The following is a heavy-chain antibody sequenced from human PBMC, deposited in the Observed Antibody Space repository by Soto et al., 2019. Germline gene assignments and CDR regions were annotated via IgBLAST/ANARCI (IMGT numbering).Heavy chain of an antibody. CDR2: IVVGSSNT. V-gene: IGHV1-58*01. J-gene: IGHJ6*02. Sequence: ASVKVSCKASGFTFTSSAVQWVRQARGERLEWIGWIVVGSSNTKYAQKFQERVTITRDLSTSTAYMELGSLRSEDTAVYYCAAILGYCSGGSCYSGPFYGMDVWGQGTTVTVSS. CDR1: GFTFTSSA. CDR3: AAILGYCSGGSCYSGPFYGMDV. D-gene: IGHD2-15*01.